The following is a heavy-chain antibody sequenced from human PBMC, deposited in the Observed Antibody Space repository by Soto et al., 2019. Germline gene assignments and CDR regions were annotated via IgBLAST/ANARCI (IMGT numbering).Heavy chain of an antibody. CDR1: GGTFSSYA. J-gene: IGHJ6*02. V-gene: IGHV1-69*13. CDR2: IIPIFGTA. Sequence: ASVKVSCKASGGTFSSYAISWVRQAPGQGLEWMGGIIPIFGTANYAQKFQGRVAITADESTSTAYMELSSLRSEDTAVYYCARDVLPPYGQHLQYGMDVWGQGTTVTVSS. D-gene: IGHD2-15*01. CDR3: ARDVLPPYGQHLQYGMDV.